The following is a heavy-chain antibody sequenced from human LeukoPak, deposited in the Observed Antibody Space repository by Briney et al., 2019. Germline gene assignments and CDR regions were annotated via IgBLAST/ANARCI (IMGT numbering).Heavy chain of an antibody. J-gene: IGHJ4*02. D-gene: IGHD3-22*01. CDR1: GFTFSSYG. Sequence: PGGSLRLSCAASGFTFSSYGMHWVRQAPGKGLEWVAFIRYDGSNKYYADSVKGRFTISRDNSKNTLYLQMNSLRAEDTAVYYCAKAVGTWYYDSSGYYFDYWGQGTLVTVSS. CDR2: IRYDGSNK. CDR3: AKAVGTWYYDSSGYYFDY. V-gene: IGHV3-30*02.